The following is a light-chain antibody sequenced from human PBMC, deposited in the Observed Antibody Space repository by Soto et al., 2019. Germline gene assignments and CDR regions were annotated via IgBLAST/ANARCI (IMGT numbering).Light chain of an antibody. Sequence: EIGMTQSPPTLSVSPGEKATLSCRASQSIRSNLAWYRHKPGQAPSLLIYETSTRATGVPARFSGSGSGTEFTLTITSLQSEDIAIYYCQHYDNWPFTFGQGTKVDIK. CDR1: QSIRSN. CDR2: ETS. V-gene: IGKV3-15*01. J-gene: IGKJ2*01. CDR3: QHYDNWPFT.